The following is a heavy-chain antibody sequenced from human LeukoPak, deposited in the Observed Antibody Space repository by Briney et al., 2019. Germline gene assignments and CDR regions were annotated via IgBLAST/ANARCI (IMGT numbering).Heavy chain of an antibody. J-gene: IGHJ4*02. CDR1: GGSISSSSHY. CDR2: IYYTGSI. V-gene: IGHV4-39*01. Sequence: SETLSLTCSVSGGSISSSSHYWGWIRQPPGKGLEWIGSIYYTGSIYYNPSLNSRITISVDTSKNQFSLKLSSVTAADTAVYYCASQGYYGSGTYYNFDSWGQGTLVTVSS. CDR3: ASQGYYGSGTYYNFDS. D-gene: IGHD3-10*01.